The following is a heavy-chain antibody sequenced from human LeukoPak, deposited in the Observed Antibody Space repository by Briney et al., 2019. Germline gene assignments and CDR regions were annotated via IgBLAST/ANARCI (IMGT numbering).Heavy chain of an antibody. CDR2: ISSSGSTI. CDR3: AELGITMIGGV. J-gene: IGHJ6*04. CDR1: GFTFTTYW. Sequence: GGSLRLSCAASGFTFTTYWMSWVRQLPGKGLEWVSYISSSGSTIYYADSVKGRFTISRDNAKNSLYLQMNSLRAEDTAVYYCAELGITMIGGVWGKGTTVTISS. V-gene: IGHV3-48*04. D-gene: IGHD3-10*02.